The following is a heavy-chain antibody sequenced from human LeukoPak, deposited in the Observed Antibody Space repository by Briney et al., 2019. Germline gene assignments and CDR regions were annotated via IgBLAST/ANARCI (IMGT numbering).Heavy chain of an antibody. D-gene: IGHD3-3*01. Sequence: PSETLSLTCTISGGSISSGSYYWSWVRQPAGKGLEWIGRIYSSGSTNYNPSLKSRVTISVDTSKNQFSLRLSSVTAADTAVYYCARDTYDFWSDSLYYYYYLDVWGKGTTVTVSS. J-gene: IGHJ6*03. CDR2: IYSSGST. CDR1: GGSISSGSYY. V-gene: IGHV4-61*02. CDR3: ARDTYDFWSDSLYYYYYLDV.